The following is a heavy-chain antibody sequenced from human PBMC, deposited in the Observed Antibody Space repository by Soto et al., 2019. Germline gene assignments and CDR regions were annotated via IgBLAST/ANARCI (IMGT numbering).Heavy chain of an antibody. CDR3: AKSSRGYSYGYSALYYYDMDV. J-gene: IGHJ6*02. CDR2: ISSDGSDK. V-gene: IGHV3-30*18. CDR1: GFTFSSYV. D-gene: IGHD5-18*01. Sequence: LRLSCAASGFTFSSYVMHWVRQAPGKGLEGVAVISSDGSDKYYADSVKGRFTISRDNSKNTLYLQMNSLRAEATAVYYCAKSSRGYSYGYSALYYYDMDVWGQRTTLTVSS.